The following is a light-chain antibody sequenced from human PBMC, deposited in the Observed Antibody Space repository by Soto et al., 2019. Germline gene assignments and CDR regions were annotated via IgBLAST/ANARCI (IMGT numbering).Light chain of an antibody. Sequence: DIPLTQSPSFLSASVGDRVTITCRASQGISSYLAWYQQKPGKAPKLLIYAASTFQSGVPSRFRGSGCATECTLTLSGQQSEDGATYYCQEVNRDSLTFSQGTRLAIK. CDR2: AAS. CDR3: QEVNRDSLT. J-gene: IGKJ5*01. V-gene: IGKV1-9*01. CDR1: QGISSY.